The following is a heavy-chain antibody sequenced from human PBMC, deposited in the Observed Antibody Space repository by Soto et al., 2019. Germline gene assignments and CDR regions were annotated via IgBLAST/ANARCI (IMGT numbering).Heavy chain of an antibody. CDR2: ISAYNGNT. Sequence: ASVKVSCKASGYTFTSYGISWVRQAPGQGLEWTGWISAYNGNTNYAQKLQGRVTMTTDTSTSTAYMELRSLRSDDTAVYYCARDPIAVAGYVSRRPPLYWGQGTLVTVSS. CDR3: ARDPIAVAGYVSRRPPLY. J-gene: IGHJ4*02. V-gene: IGHV1-18*01. D-gene: IGHD6-19*01. CDR1: GYTFTSYG.